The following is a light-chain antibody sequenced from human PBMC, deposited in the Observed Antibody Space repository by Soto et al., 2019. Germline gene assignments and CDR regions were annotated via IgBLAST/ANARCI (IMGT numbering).Light chain of an antibody. V-gene: IGKV3-11*01. CDR2: DAS. J-gene: IGKJ4*01. CDR1: QSISSY. Sequence: EIVLTQSPATLSLSPGARATLSCRASQSISSYLAWYQQKPGQAPRLLICDASYRATGIPARFSGSGSGTDFTLTICSLEPEDFAVYYCQQRNSWPLTFGGGTNVEIK. CDR3: QQRNSWPLT.